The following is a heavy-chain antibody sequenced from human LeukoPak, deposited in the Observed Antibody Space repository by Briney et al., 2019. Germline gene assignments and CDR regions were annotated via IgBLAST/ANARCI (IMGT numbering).Heavy chain of an antibody. CDR3: ARAPVATPSEFDY. CDR2: INHSGST. V-gene: IGHV4-34*01. D-gene: IGHD5-12*01. CDR1: GGSFSGYY. Sequence: SETLSLTCAVYGGSFSGYYWSWIRQPPGKGLEWIGEINHSGSTNYNPSLKSRVTMSVDTSKNQISLKLNSVTAADTAVYYCARAPVATPSEFDYWGQGTLVTVSS. J-gene: IGHJ4*02.